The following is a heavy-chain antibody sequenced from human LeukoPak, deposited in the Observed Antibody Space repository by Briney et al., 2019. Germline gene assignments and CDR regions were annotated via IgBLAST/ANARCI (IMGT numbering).Heavy chain of an antibody. V-gene: IGHV3-48*01. CDR2: ISTSSTTI. Sequence: PGGSLRLSCAASGFTFSNYGMNWVRQAPGQGLEGVSYISTSSTTIYYADPVKGRFTMSSDNSKNTLYLQMNSPRAEDTDVYYCARAHYSSSPVDYWGQGTLVSVCS. CDR3: ARAHYSSSPVDY. D-gene: IGHD6-6*01. CDR1: GFTFSNYG. J-gene: IGHJ4*02.